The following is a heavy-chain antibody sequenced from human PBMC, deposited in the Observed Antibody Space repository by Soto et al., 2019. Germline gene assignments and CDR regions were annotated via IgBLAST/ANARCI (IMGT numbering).Heavy chain of an antibody. CDR1: GFTFSSYG. CDR2: IWYDGSNK. V-gene: IGHV3-33*01. D-gene: IGHD5-12*01. J-gene: IGHJ2*01. CDR3: ARERDGYNWYFDL. Sequence: QVQLVESGGGVVQPGRSLRLYCAASGFTFSSYGMHWVRQAPGKGLEWVAVIWYDGSNKYYADSVKGRFTISRDNSKNTLYLQMNSLRAEDTAVYYCARERDGYNWYFDLWGRGTLVTVSS.